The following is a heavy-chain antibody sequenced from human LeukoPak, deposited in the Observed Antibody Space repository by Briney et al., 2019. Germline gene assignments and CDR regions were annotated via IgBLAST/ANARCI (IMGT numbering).Heavy chain of an antibody. Sequence: PGGSLRLSCAAPGFTFSGSAMHWVRQASGKGLEWVGRIRSKANSYATAYAASVKGRFTISRDDSKNTAYLQMNSLETEDTAVYYCTAYSSGWNWGQGTLVTVSS. CDR1: GFTFSGSA. J-gene: IGHJ4*02. D-gene: IGHD6-19*01. CDR2: IRSKANSYAT. V-gene: IGHV3-73*01. CDR3: TAYSSGWN.